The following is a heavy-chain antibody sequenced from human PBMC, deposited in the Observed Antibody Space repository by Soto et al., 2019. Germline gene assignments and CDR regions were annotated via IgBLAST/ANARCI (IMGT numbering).Heavy chain of an antibody. CDR1: GGSISSDGYY. CDR3: AREGITMVRGVRQIMDV. D-gene: IGHD3-10*01. Sequence: QVQLQESGPGLMKPSQTLSLTCTVSGGSISSDGYYWSWIRQHPGKGLEWIGYIYYSGSTYYNPSLKSRVTISVDTSKNQFSLKLSSVTAADTAVYYCAREGITMVRGVRQIMDVWGQGTTVTVSS. CDR2: IYYSGST. V-gene: IGHV4-31*03. J-gene: IGHJ6*02.